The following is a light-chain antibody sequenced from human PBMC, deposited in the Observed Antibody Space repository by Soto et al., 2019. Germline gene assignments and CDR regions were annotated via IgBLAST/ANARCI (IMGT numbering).Light chain of an antibody. CDR2: GAS. Sequence: EIVMTQSPATLSLSPGERATLSCRASHNVRSSLAWYQQKAGQAPRLLIYGASTRATDMPGRFSGGGSGTDFTLTINRLESEDFAVYYCQQYSSCPRTFGGGTKVDIK. CDR1: HNVRSS. V-gene: IGKV3D-15*01. CDR3: QQYSSCPRT. J-gene: IGKJ4*01.